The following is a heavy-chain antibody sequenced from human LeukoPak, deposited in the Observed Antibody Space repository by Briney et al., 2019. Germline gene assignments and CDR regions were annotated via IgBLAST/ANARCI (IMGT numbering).Heavy chain of an antibody. V-gene: IGHV3-9*01. CDR2: ISWNSGSI. J-gene: IGHJ4*02. CDR3: AFSKDGGNSASDY. D-gene: IGHD4-23*01. Sequence: GGSLRLSCAASGFTFDDYAMHWVRQAPGKGLEWVSGISWNSGSIGYADSVKGRFTISRDNAKNSLYLQMNSLRAEDTAVYYCAFSKDGGNSASDYWGQGTLVTVSS. CDR1: GFTFDDYA.